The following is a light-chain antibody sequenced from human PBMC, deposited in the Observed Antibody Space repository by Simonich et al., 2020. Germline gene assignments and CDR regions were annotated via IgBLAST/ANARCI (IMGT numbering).Light chain of an antibody. CDR1: QSINSY. J-gene: IGKJ5*01. V-gene: IGKV1-NL1*01. CDR3: QQYYSTPIT. Sequence: DIQMTQSPSSLSASVGERVTITCRASQSINSYLNWYQQKPGKAPKLLLYAASRLESGVPSRFSGSGSGTDYTLTISSLQPEDFATYYCQQYYSTPITFGQGTRLEIK. CDR2: AAS.